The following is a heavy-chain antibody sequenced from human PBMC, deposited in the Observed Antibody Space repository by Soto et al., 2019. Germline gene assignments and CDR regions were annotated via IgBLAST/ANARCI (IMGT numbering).Heavy chain of an antibody. D-gene: IGHD3-10*01. CDR3: ARDSRVRGRVLDI. CDR2: ISYDGSNK. Sequence: QVQLVESGGGVVQPGRSLRLSCAASGFTFSSYAMHWVRQAPGKGLEWVAVISYDGSNKYYADSVKGRFTISRDNSKNTLYLQMNSLRAEDTAVYYCARDSRVRGRVLDIWGQGTMVTVSS. J-gene: IGHJ3*02. V-gene: IGHV3-30-3*01. CDR1: GFTFSSYA.